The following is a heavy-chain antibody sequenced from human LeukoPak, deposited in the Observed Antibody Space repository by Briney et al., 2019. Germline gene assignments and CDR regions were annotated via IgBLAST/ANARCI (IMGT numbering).Heavy chain of an antibody. V-gene: IGHV1-2*02. CDR3: AREVAIVVVPAATFQDY. CDR1: GYTFTGYY. Sequence: ASVKVSCKASGYTFTGYYMHWVRPAPGQGLAWMGWINPNSGGTNYAQKFQGRVTMTRDTSISTAYMEPSRLRSDDTAVYYCAREVAIVVVPAATFQDYWGQGTLVTVSS. J-gene: IGHJ4*02. CDR2: INPNSGGT. D-gene: IGHD2-2*01.